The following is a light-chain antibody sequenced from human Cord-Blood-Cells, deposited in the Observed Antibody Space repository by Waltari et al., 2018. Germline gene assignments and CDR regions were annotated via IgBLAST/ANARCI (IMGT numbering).Light chain of an antibody. CDR2: ATS. J-gene: IGKJ1*01. V-gene: IGKV1-8*01. Sequence: IRLTQSPFSSSGSTRDRVSSTCLARQGISSYLAWYQQKPGEAHKLLIYATSTLQSGVPSRVCGSGSGTEFTLTISCLQSEEFATYYCQQYYSYPQTFGQGTKVEIK. CDR3: QQYYSYPQT. CDR1: QGISSY.